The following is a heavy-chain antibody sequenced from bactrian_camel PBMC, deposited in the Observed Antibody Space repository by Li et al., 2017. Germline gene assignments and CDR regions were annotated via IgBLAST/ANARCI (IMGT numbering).Heavy chain of an antibody. CDR2: IRKDGNTW. V-gene: IGHV3-2*01. Sequence: HVQLVESGGVLVQPGESLRLSCAGSGYTFSNYYMSWVRQAPGKGLEWVSSIRKDGNTWWYSDSVKGRFTISKDNAKNTLYLQMNSLKPEDTAMYYCAADDRQGALRVGPKYWGQGTQVTVS. CDR3: AADDRQGALRVGPKY. D-gene: IGHD5*01. CDR1: GYTFSNYY. J-gene: IGHJ4*01.